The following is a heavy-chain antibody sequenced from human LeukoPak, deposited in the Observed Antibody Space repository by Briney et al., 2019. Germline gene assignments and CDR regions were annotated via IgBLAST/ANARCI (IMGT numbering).Heavy chain of an antibody. CDR1: GGSFSGYY. CDR2: INHSGST. Sequence: ASETLSPTCAVYGGSFSGYYWSWIRQPPGKGLEWIGEINHSGSTNYNPSLKSRVTISVDTSKNQFSLKLSSVTAADTAVYYCAREAPFRYCSSTSCYAVYYYYYYYMDVWGKGTTVTVSS. J-gene: IGHJ6*03. CDR3: AREAPFRYCSSTSCYAVYYYYYYYMDV. V-gene: IGHV4-34*01. D-gene: IGHD2-2*01.